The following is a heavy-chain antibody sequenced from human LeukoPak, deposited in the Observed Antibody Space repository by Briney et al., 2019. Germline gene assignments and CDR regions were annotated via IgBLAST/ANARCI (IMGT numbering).Heavy chain of an antibody. Sequence: GESLKISCKGSGYSFTSYWISWVRQMPGKGLEWMGRIDPSDSYTNYSPSFQGHVTISADKSISTAYLQWSSLKASDTAMYYCARSEANWNDRGHFDYWGQGTPVTVSS. CDR1: GYSFTSYW. J-gene: IGHJ4*02. CDR3: ARSEANWNDRGHFDY. D-gene: IGHD1-20*01. V-gene: IGHV5-10-1*01. CDR2: IDPSDSYT.